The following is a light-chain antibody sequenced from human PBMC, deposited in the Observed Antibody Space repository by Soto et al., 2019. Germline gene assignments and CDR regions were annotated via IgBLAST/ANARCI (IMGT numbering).Light chain of an antibody. J-gene: IGKJ4*01. CDR2: GAS. CDR1: QRVSSN. CDR3: QQYNSYPLT. V-gene: IGKV3-15*01. Sequence: IVMTPSPATLSVSPGARAPLSCRASQRVSSNLAWYQQKPGQAPRLLIHGASTRATGIPVRFSGSGSATEFTLTISSLQSDDFATYYCQQYNSYPLTFGGGTKVDIK.